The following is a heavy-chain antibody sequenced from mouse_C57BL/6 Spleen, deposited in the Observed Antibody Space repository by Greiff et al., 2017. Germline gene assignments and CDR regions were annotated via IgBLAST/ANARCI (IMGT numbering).Heavy chain of an antibody. CDR2: ISSGSSTI. J-gene: IGHJ4*01. CDR1: GFTFSDYG. V-gene: IGHV5-17*01. Sequence: EVKVEESGGGLVKPGGSLKLSCAASGFTFSDYGMHWVRQAPEKGLEWVAFISSGSSTIYYADTVKGRFTISRDNAKNTLVLQMTSLRSEDTAMYYCARPYAMDYWGQGTSVTVSS. CDR3: ARPYAMDY.